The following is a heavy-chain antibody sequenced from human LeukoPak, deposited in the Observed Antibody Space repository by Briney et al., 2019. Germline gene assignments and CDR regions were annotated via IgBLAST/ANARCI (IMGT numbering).Heavy chain of an antibody. CDR2: IHYSGST. Sequence: SETLSLTCTVSGGSISSSSYYWGWIRQPPGKGLEWIGYIHYSGSTKYKSSLKSRVTISVDTSKNQFSLKLSSVTAADTAVYYCARVRPGDHYFDYWGQGTLVTVSS. D-gene: IGHD3-10*01. J-gene: IGHJ4*02. CDR1: GGSISSSSYY. V-gene: IGHV4-61*05. CDR3: ARVRPGDHYFDY.